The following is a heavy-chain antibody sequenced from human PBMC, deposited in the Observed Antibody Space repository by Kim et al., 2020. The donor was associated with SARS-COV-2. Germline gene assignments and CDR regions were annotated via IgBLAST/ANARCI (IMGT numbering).Heavy chain of an antibody. CDR2: INPNTGAT. D-gene: IGHD2-15*01. CDR1: GYIFTDYY. CDR3: ARHQAVASRPIFYGIDV. Sequence: ASVKVSCKASGYIFTDYYIHWVRQAPGQGLEWMGRINPNTGATNSAQKFRGRVTMTRETSIGTVYMELNMLGSDDTAVYFCARHQAVASRPIFYGIDVWGQGTTVIVSS. J-gene: IGHJ6*02. V-gene: IGHV1-2*06.